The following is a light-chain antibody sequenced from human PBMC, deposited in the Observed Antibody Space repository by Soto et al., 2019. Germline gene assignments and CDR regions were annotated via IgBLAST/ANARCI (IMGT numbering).Light chain of an antibody. CDR3: GAWDDSLYGWV. Sequence: QSLLTQPPSASGTAGQRVTISCSGSRSNIGSNAVNWYQQLPGTAPKLLIYSDNQRPSGVPDRFSGSKSGTSASLAISGLQSEDEADYYCGAWDDSLYGWVFGGGTKLTVL. CDR2: SDN. V-gene: IGLV1-44*01. J-gene: IGLJ3*02. CDR1: RSNIGSNA.